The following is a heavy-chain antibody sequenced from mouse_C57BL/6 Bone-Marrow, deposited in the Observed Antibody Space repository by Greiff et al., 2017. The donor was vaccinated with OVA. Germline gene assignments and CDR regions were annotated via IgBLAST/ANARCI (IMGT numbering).Heavy chain of an antibody. V-gene: IGHV1-72*01. CDR3: ARHYASYAMDY. J-gene: IGHJ4*01. CDR2: IDPNSGGT. CDR1: GYTFTSYW. Sequence: QVQLKQPGAELVKPGASVKLSCKASGYTFTSYWMHWVKQRPGRGLEWIGRIDPNSGGTKYNEKFKSKATLTVDKPSSTAYMQLSSLTSEDSAVYYCARHYASYAMDYWGQGTSVTVSS. D-gene: IGHD1-1*02.